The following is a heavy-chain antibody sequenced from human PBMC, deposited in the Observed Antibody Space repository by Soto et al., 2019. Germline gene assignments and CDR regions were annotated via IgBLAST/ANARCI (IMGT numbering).Heavy chain of an antibody. CDR2: INAGNGNT. CDR3: ARAVGGPTSNLDY. J-gene: IGHJ4*02. D-gene: IGHD3-16*01. Sequence: QVQLVQSGAEEKKPGASVKVSCKASGYTFTSYAMHWVRQAPGQRLEWMGWINAGNGNTKYSQKFQGRVTITRDISASTAYMELSSLRSEDTAVYYCARAVGGPTSNLDYWGQGTLVTVSS. CDR1: GYTFTSYA. V-gene: IGHV1-3*05.